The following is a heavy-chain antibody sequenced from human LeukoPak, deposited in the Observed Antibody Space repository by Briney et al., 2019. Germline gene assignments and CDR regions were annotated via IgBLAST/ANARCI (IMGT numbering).Heavy chain of an antibody. CDR1: GGSISTYY. Sequence: SETLSLTCTISGGSISTYYWTWIRQPPGKGLEWIAYIYYSGSGNYNPSLKNRVTLSVDTSKNQFSLKLSSVTAADTAVYYCARVGSGCFDYWGQGTLVAVSS. J-gene: IGHJ4*02. CDR3: ARVGSGCFDY. CDR2: IYYSGSG. D-gene: IGHD1-26*01. V-gene: IGHV4-59*01.